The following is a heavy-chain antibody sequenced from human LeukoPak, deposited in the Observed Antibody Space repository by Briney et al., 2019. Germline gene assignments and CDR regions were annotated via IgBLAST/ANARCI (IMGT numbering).Heavy chain of an antibody. J-gene: IGHJ5*02. CDR2: IYTSGST. CDR1: GGSISSGSYY. Sequence: SSQTLSLTCTVSGGSISSGSYYWSWIRQPAGKGLEWIGRIYTSGSTNYNPSLKSRVTISVDTSKNQFSLKLSSVTAADTAVYYCARANSCCPGYWFDPWGQGTLVTVSS. D-gene: IGHD2-15*01. CDR3: ARANSCCPGYWFDP. V-gene: IGHV4-61*02.